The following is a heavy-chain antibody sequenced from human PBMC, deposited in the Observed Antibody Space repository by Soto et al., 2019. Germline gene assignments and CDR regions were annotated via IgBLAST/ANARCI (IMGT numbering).Heavy chain of an antibody. D-gene: IGHD1-26*01. CDR3: AKDRLSYNSVWDPFDM. CDR1: GFTFSTYA. V-gene: IGHV3-23*01. J-gene: IGHJ3*02. Sequence: DVQLLESGGGLVQPGGSLRLSCAASGFTFSTYAMSWVRQAPGKGLEWVAGTGGLETDTFYADSVRGRFTISRDNSRRTLVLQMSSLGADDTAIYYCAKDRLSYNSVWDPFDMWGQGTMVIVSS. CDR2: TGGLETDT.